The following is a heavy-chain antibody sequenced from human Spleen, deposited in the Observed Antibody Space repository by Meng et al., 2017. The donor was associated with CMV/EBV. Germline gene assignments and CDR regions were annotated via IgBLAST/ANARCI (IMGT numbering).Heavy chain of an antibody. CDR1: GFTFDDYA. Sequence: SLKISCAASGFTFDDYAMHWVRQAPGKGLEWVSGISWNGVTIYYADSVKGRFTISRDNAKNSLYLQMNSLRAEDTAVYYCARGLSGYSSSSWGQGTLVTVSS. CDR2: ISWNGVTI. V-gene: IGHV3-9*01. J-gene: IGHJ4*02. CDR3: ARGLSGYSSSS. D-gene: IGHD6-6*01.